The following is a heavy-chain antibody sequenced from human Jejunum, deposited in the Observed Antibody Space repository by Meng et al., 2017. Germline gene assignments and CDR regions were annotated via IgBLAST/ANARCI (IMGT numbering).Heavy chain of an antibody. J-gene: IGHJ4*02. CDR2: IYHTGSP. CDR1: GGSINSDGYT. Sequence: QLQLQQSGSGLVKPSQTLSLTCAVSGGSINSDGYTWSWIRQPPGKGLEWIGYIYHTGSPYYNPSLKSRLTISVDRSENQFSLKLSSVTAAGTAVYYCARMDSAFHYFDYWGQGTLVTVSS. V-gene: IGHV4-30-2*01. D-gene: IGHD2-2*03. CDR3: ARMDSAFHYFDY.